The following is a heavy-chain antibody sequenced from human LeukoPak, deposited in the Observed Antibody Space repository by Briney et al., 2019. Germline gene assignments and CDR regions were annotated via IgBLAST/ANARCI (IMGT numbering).Heavy chain of an antibody. CDR1: GFTFSSYA. J-gene: IGHJ4*02. D-gene: IGHD4-23*01. CDR2: IGGSGGST. CDR3: AKGHDYGGNSDY. V-gene: IGHV3-23*01. Sequence: GGSLRLSCAASGFTFSSYAMSWVRQAPGKGLEWVSAIGGSGGSTYYADSVKGRFTISRDNSKNTLYLQMNSLRAEDTAVYYCAKGHDYGGNSDYWGQGTLVTVSS.